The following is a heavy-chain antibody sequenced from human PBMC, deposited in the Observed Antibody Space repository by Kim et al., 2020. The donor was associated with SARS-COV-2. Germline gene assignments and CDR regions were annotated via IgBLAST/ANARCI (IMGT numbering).Heavy chain of an antibody. Sequence: GGSLRLSCAASGFTFSSYSMNWVRQAPGKGLEWVSSISSSSSYIYYADSVKGRFTISRDNAKNSLYLRMNSLRAEDTAVYYCARDFGGEFVVRRAPRPGYYYYGMDVWGQGTTVTVSS. J-gene: IGHJ6*02. CDR1: GFTFSSYS. CDR3: ARDFGGEFVVRRAPRPGYYYYGMDV. CDR2: ISSSSSYI. V-gene: IGHV3-21*01. D-gene: IGHD3-10*01.